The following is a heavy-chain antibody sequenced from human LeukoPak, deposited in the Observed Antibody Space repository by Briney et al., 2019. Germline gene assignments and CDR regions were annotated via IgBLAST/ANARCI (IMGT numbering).Heavy chain of an antibody. D-gene: IGHD6-19*01. CDR2: IKHDGNWK. J-gene: IGHJ4*02. V-gene: IGHV3-7*03. Sequence: GGSLRLSCAASGSNFGNYYASWVRQAPGKGLEWVANIKHDGNWKFYADSVKGRFTVSRDNAEKSVYLHMSSLRAEDTAMYYCAREGRRSGSLGDYWGQGTLVTVSS. CDR1: GSNFGNYY. CDR3: AREGRRSGSLGDY.